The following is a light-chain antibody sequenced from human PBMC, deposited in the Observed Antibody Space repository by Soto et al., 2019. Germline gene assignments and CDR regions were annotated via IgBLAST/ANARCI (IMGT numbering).Light chain of an antibody. Sequence: QSVLTQPPSVSGAPGQRVTISCTGSSSNIGAGYDVHWYQQLPGTAPKLLVHGNTDRPSGVPDRFSGSKSGTSASLAITGLRAEDEADYYGQSYNSSLGGWFFGEGTRLTFL. CDR2: GNT. J-gene: IGLJ2*01. V-gene: IGLV1-40*01. CDR1: SSNIGAGYD. CDR3: QSYNSSLGGWF.